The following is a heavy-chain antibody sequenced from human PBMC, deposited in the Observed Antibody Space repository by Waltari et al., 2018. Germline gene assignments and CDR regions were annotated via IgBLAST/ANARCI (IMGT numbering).Heavy chain of an antibody. CDR2: IFQSGST. CDR1: AYSISRGYY. CDR3: ARERIRVFGMVTYNWFDP. V-gene: IGHV4-38-2*02. J-gene: IGHJ5*02. D-gene: IGHD3-3*01. Sequence: QVQLQESGPGLVKPSETLSLTCAVSAYSISRGYYWGWIRLPPGKGLELIGSIFQSGSTYYNPSLKSRVTISIDTSKNQFSLKLSSVTAADTAVYYCARERIRVFGMVTYNWFDPWGQGTLVTVSS.